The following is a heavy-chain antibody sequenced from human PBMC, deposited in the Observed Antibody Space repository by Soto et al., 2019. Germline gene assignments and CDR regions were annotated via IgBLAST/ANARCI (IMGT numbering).Heavy chain of an antibody. CDR2: ISAYNGNT. Sequence: ASVKVSCKASGYTFTSYGISWVRQAPGQGLEWMGMISAYNGNTNYAQKFQGRVTMTRDTSTSTVYMELSSLRSEDTAVYYCAREPGRITMVRGVRFPYYMDVWGKGTTVTVSS. V-gene: IGHV1-18*01. J-gene: IGHJ6*03. CDR3: AREPGRITMVRGVRFPYYMDV. CDR1: GYTFTSYG. D-gene: IGHD3-10*01.